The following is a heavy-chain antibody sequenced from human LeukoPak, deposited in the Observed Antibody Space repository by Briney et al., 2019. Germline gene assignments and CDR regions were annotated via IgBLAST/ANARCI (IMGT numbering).Heavy chain of an antibody. Sequence: GASVKVSXKASGFIFTSCGISWVRQAPGQGLEWLGWISAYNGDTNYAQKVQGRVTMTTDTSTSTAYMDLRSLRSDDTAVYYCARIADYSLNWYFDLWGRGTLVTVSS. CDR1: GFIFTSCG. J-gene: IGHJ2*01. D-gene: IGHD4-11*01. V-gene: IGHV1-18*01. CDR3: ARIADYSLNWYFDL. CDR2: ISAYNGDT.